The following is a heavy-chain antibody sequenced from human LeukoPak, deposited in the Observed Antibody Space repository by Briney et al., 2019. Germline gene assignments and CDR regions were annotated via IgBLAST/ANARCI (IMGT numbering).Heavy chain of an antibody. Sequence: PSQTLSLTCTVSGGSISSGGYYWSWIRQPPGKGLEWIGYIYHSGSTYYNPSLKSRVTISVDRSKNQFSLKLSSVTAADTAVYYCARERYYYDSSGYYPHDAFDIWGQGTMVTDSS. V-gene: IGHV4-30-2*01. J-gene: IGHJ3*02. CDR3: ARERYYYDSSGYYPHDAFDI. D-gene: IGHD3-22*01. CDR2: IYHSGST. CDR1: GGSISSGGYY.